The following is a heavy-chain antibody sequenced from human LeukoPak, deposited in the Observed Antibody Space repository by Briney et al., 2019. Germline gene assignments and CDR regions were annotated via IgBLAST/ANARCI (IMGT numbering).Heavy chain of an antibody. D-gene: IGHD6-19*01. CDR1: GFISSSYG. CDR3: AKDSRQAFQWLLL. V-gene: IGHV3-30*02. CDR2: IRYDGSNT. Sequence: PGGSLRLSCAASGFISSSYGMHWVRQAPGKGLEWVAFIRYDGSNTYYADSVKGRFTISRDNSKNTLYLQMNSLRTEDTAVYYCAKDSRQAFQWLLLWGQGTLVTVSS. J-gene: IGHJ4*02.